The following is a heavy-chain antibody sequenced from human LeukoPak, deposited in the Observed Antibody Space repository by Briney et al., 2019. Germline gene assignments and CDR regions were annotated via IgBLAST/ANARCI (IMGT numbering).Heavy chain of an antibody. CDR3: ARDIYGSGHGWFDV. D-gene: IGHD3-10*01. V-gene: IGHV4-34*01. J-gene: IGHJ5*02. Sequence: SETLSLTCAVYGVSFSGYYWRWIGQPPGKGLEWVGEINHSGSTNYNPSLKSRVTISVDTSKNQFSLMLRPVTAADTAAYYCARDIYGSGHGWFDVWGQGTLVPVSS. CDR1: GVSFSGYY. CDR2: INHSGST.